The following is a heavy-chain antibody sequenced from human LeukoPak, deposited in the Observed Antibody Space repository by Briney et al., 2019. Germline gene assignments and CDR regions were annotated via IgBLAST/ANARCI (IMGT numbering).Heavy chain of an antibody. Sequence: SSETLSLTCTVSGYSISSGYYWGWIRQPPGKGLEWIGSIYHSGSTYYNPSLKSRVTISVDTSKNQFSLKLSSVTAADTAVYYCAAHPSSAYWGRGTLVTVSS. V-gene: IGHV4-38-2*02. CDR1: GYSISSGYY. D-gene: IGHD6-6*01. CDR3: AAHPSSAY. CDR2: IYHSGST. J-gene: IGHJ4*02.